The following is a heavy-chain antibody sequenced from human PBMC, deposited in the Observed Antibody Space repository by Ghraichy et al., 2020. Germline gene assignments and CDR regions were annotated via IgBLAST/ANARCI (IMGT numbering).Heavy chain of an antibody. J-gene: IGHJ6*02. D-gene: IGHD3-3*01. Sequence: SETLSLTCTVSGGSINNYYWSWIRQPPGKGLEWIGFIYYSGGANYNPSLKSRATISVDASMTQFSLRLRSVTAADTAVYYCARDRAVFGPGGMDVWGQGTTATVSS. CDR1: GGSINNYY. CDR3: ARDRAVFGPGGMDV. CDR2: IYYSGGA. V-gene: IGHV4-59*01.